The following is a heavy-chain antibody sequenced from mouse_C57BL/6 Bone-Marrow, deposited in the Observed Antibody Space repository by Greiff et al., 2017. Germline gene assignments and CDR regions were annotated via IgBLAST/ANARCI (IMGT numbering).Heavy chain of an antibody. D-gene: IGHD4-1*01. Sequence: EVQLVESGGGLVKPGGSLKLSCAASGFTFSDYGMHWVRQAPEKGLEWVAYISSGSSTIYYADTVKGRFTISRDNAKNTLFMQMTSLRSEDTAMYYCARNWGYYFDYWGQGTTLTVSS. CDR2: ISSGSSTI. V-gene: IGHV5-17*01. CDR3: ARNWGYYFDY. J-gene: IGHJ2*01. CDR1: GFTFSDYG.